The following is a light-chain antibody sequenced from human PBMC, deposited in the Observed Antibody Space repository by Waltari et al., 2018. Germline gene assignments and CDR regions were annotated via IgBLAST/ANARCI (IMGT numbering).Light chain of an antibody. Sequence: SYAVTQPPSVSVSPGQTASITCSGANLGDKYACWYQKKPGQSPVLVIYQDSKRPSGIPERFSGSNSGNTATLTISGTQAMDEADYYCQAWDSSTVVFGGGTKLTVL. CDR2: QDS. CDR3: QAWDSSTVV. CDR1: NLGDKY. J-gene: IGLJ2*01. V-gene: IGLV3-1*01.